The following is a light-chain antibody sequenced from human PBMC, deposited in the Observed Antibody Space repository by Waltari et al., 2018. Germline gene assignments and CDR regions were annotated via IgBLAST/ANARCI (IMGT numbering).Light chain of an antibody. J-gene: IGLJ2*01. CDR2: DVY. V-gene: IGLV2-14*01. Sequence: QSALTQPASVSGSPGQAIIISCTGTGSDVGGYDYVSWYQQYPGKAPRLIIYDVYNRPAGVSIRVSGSKSDNTASLTISGLQAEDESVYYCSSYTSSGVVFGGGTKLTVL. CDR3: SSYTSSGVV. CDR1: GSDVGGYDY.